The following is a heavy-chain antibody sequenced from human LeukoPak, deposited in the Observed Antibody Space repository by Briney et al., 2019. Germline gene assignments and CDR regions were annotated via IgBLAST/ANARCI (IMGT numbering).Heavy chain of an antibody. V-gene: IGHV4-39*01. CDR2: IYYSGTT. CDR1: GGSISSSSYY. D-gene: IGHD4-17*01. CDR3: ARHSTRYGDYRAPFDP. J-gene: IGHJ5*02. Sequence: KPSETLSLTCTLSGGSISSSSYYWGWIRQPPGKGLEYIGSIYYSGTTYYNPSLKSRVTISVDTSKNQFSLKLSSVTAADTAVYYCARHSTRYGDYRAPFDPWGQGTLVTVSS.